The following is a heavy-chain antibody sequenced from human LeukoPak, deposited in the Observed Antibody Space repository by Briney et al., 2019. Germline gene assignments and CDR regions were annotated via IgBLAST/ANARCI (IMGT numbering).Heavy chain of an antibody. V-gene: IGHV1-69*13. CDR3: ARGRYYGSGSYPFVMGY. CDR1: GGTFSSYA. D-gene: IGHD3-10*01. CDR2: IIPIFGTT. J-gene: IGHJ4*02. Sequence: SVKVSCKASGGTFSSYAISWVRQAPGQGLEWMGGIIPIFGTTNYAQKFQGRVTITADESTSTAYMELSSLRSEDTAVYYCARGRYYGSGSYPFVMGYWGQGTLVTVSS.